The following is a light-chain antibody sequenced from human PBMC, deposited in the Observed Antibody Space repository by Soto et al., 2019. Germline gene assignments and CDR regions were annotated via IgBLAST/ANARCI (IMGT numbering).Light chain of an antibody. CDR1: NSDVGAYNY. V-gene: IGLV2-14*01. CDR3: SSYTSSSTLGV. CDR2: EVS. Sequence: QSALTQPASVSGSPGQSITISCTGTNSDVGAYNYVSWYQQHPGKAPKLMIYEVSKRPSGVSNRFSGSKSGNTASLTISGLQAEDEADYYCSSYTSSSTLGVFGGGTKLTVL. J-gene: IGLJ2*01.